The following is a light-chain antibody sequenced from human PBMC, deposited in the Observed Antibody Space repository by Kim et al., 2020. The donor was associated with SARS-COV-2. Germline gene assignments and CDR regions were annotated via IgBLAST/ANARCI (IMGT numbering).Light chain of an antibody. V-gene: IGLV3-1*01. CDR1: KLGDKY. J-gene: IGLJ3*02. Sequence: EAPGQTSSITCSGDKLGDKYVCWYQQKPGQSPVLVIYQDSKRPSGIPERFSGSNSGNTATLTISGTQAMDEADYYCQAWDSSTAVFGGGTQLTVL. CDR3: QAWDSSTAV. CDR2: QDS.